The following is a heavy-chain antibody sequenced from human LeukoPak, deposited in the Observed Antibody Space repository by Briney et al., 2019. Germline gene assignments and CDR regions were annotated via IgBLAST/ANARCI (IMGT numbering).Heavy chain of an antibody. Sequence: SETLSLTCAVYGGSFSGYYWNWIRQPPRKGLEWIGEINHRGNTNYNPSLKSRVTISGDTSKNQFSLRLNSVTAADTAVYYCAGEGGYSGYDSNWFDPWGQGTLVTVSS. V-gene: IGHV4-34*01. CDR1: GGSFSGYY. CDR2: INHRGNT. CDR3: AGEGGYSGYDSNWFDP. J-gene: IGHJ5*02. D-gene: IGHD5-12*01.